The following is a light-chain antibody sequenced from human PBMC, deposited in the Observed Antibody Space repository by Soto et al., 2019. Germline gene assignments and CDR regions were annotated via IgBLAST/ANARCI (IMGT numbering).Light chain of an antibody. CDR1: SSDVGGYNY. Sequence: QSALTQPASVSGSPGQSITISCTGTSSDVGGYNYVSWYQQHPGKVPKLMIYDVTSRPSGVSYRFSGSKSGNTASLTISGLRAEDGADYYCSSYTTSRTLVFGGGTKLTV. J-gene: IGLJ2*01. CDR2: DVT. CDR3: SSYTTSRTLV. V-gene: IGLV2-14*03.